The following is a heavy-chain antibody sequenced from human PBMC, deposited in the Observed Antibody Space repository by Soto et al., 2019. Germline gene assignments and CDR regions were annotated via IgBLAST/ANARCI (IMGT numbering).Heavy chain of an antibody. J-gene: IGHJ1*01. CDR3: AKDMGAVAGKYFQH. CDR1: GFTFDDYA. CDR2: ISWNSGSI. D-gene: IGHD6-19*01. Sequence: SLRLSCAASGFTFDDYAMHWVRQAPGKGLEWVSGISWNSGSIGYADSVKGRFTISRDNAKNSLYLQMNSLRAEDTALYYCAKDMGAVAGKYFQHWGQGTLVTVSS. V-gene: IGHV3-9*01.